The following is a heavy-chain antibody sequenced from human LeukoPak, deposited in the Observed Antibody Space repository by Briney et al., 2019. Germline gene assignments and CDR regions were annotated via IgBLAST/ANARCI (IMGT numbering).Heavy chain of an antibody. CDR1: GGSISSYY. V-gene: IGHV4-59*01. CDR3: ARGPRVYCSGGSCYYLDY. D-gene: IGHD2-15*01. Sequence: PSETLSLTCTVSGGSISSYYWSRIRQPPGKGLEWIGYIYYSGSTSYNPSLKSRVTISLDTSKNQFSLKLSSVTAADTAVYYCARGPRVYCSGGSCYYLDYWGQGTLVTVSS. J-gene: IGHJ4*02. CDR2: IYYSGST.